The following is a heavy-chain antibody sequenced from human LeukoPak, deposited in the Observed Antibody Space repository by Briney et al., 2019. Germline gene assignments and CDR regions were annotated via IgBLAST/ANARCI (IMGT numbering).Heavy chain of an antibody. J-gene: IGHJ4*02. CDR3: ARDQGYDILTGYYNQPVDY. Sequence: SQTLSLTCTVSGGSISSGSYYWSWIRQPAGKGLEWIGRIYTSGSTNYNPSLKSRVTISVDTSKNQFSLKLSSVTADDTAVYYCARDQGYDILTGYYNQPVDYWGQGTLVTVSS. CDR2: IYTSGST. CDR1: GGSISSGSYY. V-gene: IGHV4-61*02. D-gene: IGHD3-9*01.